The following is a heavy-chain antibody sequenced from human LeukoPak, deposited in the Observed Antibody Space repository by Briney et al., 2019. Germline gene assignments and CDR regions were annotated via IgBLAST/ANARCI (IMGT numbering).Heavy chain of an antibody. CDR2: INHSGST. Sequence: SETLSLTCAVYGGSFSGYYWSWIRQPPGKRLEWIGEINHSGSTNYNPSLKSRVTISVDTSKNQFSLKLSSVTAADTAVYYCARVPNCSSTSCYTEAFDIWGQGTMVTVSS. CDR3: ARVPNCSSTSCYTEAFDI. J-gene: IGHJ3*02. D-gene: IGHD2-2*02. CDR1: GGSFSGYY. V-gene: IGHV4-34*01.